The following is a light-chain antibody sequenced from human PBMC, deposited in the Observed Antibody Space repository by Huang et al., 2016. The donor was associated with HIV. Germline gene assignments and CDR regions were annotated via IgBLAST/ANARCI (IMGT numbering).Light chain of an antibody. Sequence: ERVLTQSPGTLSVSTGERATLSCRTSQGIGNSLAWYPPKPGQAPRLLIYETVISASDIPARFSGGGSEIDFTLTISGLQSEDSAVYYCQQYHEWPRTFGQGTKVEIK. CDR3: QQYHEWPRT. CDR1: QGIGNS. V-gene: IGKV3-15*01. J-gene: IGKJ2*01. CDR2: ETV.